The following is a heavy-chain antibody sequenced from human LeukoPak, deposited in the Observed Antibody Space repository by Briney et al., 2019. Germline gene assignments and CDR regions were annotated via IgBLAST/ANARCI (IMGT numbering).Heavy chain of an antibody. CDR1: GFTFSSYS. D-gene: IGHD6-13*01. CDR3: ARDPHHSYSSSQDAFDI. V-gene: IGHV3-21*01. Sequence: GGSLRLSCAASGFTFSSYSMNWVRQAPGKGLEWVSSISSSSSYIYYADSVKGRFTISRDNAKNSLYLQMNSLRAEDTAVYYCARDPHHSYSSSQDAFDIWGQGTMVTVSS. CDR2: ISSSSSYI. J-gene: IGHJ3*02.